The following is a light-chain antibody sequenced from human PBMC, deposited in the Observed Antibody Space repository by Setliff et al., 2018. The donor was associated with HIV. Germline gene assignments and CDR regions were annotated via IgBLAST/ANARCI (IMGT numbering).Light chain of an antibody. J-gene: IGLJ1*01. CDR2: DNN. CDR3: AAWDATLNGFV. CDR1: SSNIGTNA. Sequence: QSVLTQPPSASGTPGQRVTISCSGSSSNIGTNAVNWYQQLPGTAPKVLIYDNNQRPSGVPDRVSGSKSGTSASLAISGLQSDDEADYYCAAWDATLNGFVFGTGTK. V-gene: IGLV1-44*01.